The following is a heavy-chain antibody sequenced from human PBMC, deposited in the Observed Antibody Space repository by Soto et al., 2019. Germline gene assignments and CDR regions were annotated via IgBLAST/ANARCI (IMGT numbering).Heavy chain of an antibody. V-gene: IGHV5-10-1*01. CDR3: ARHQGGVSWPYGMDV. Sequence: GASLKISCEGSGYSFTSYWITWVRQMPGKGLEWMGRIDPSDSYTNYSPSFQGHVTISADKSISTAYLQWSSLRASDTAMYYCARHQGGVSWPYGMDVWGQGTAVTVSS. D-gene: IGHD3-16*01. CDR2: IDPSDSYT. CDR1: GYSFTSYW. J-gene: IGHJ6*02.